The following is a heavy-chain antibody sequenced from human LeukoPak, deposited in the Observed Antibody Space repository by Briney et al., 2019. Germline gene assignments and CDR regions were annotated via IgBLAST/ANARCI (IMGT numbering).Heavy chain of an antibody. D-gene: IGHD2-15*01. CDR2: ISGSGGST. CDR1: GFTFSSYA. CDR3: AKVGCSGGSCSSYYYYYYMDV. Sequence: GGSLRLSCAASGFTFSSYAMSWVRQAPGKGLEWVSAISGSGGSTYYADSVKGRFTISRDNSKNTLYLQMNSLRAEDTAVYYCAKVGCSGGSCSSYYYYYYMDVWGKGTTVTVSS. V-gene: IGHV3-23*01. J-gene: IGHJ6*03.